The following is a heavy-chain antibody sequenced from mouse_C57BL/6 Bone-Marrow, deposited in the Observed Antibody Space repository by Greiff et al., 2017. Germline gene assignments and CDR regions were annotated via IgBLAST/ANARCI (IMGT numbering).Heavy chain of an antibody. D-gene: IGHD1-1*01. CDR2: INPYNGGT. Sequence: EVQLQQSGPVLVKPGASVKMSCKASGYTFTDYYMNWVKQSHGKSLEWIGVINPYNGGTSYNQKFKGKDTLTVDKSSSTAYMELNSLTSEDSAVYYCARGATVVATGEYFDYWGQGTTLTVSS. CDR3: ARGATVVATGEYFDY. J-gene: IGHJ2*01. CDR1: GYTFTDYY. V-gene: IGHV1-19*01.